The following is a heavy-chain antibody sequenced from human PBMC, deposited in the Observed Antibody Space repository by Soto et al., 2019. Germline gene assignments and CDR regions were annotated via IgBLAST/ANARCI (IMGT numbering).Heavy chain of an antibody. V-gene: IGHV5-51*01. CDR3: ARFRDSSRMPAVGRDYYYYGMDV. J-gene: IGHJ6*02. D-gene: IGHD6-6*01. CDR1: AYSFSTYW. CDR2: IYPGDSDT. Sequence: PGESLKISCKGSAYSFSTYWIAWVRQMPGKGLEWMGIIYPGDSDTRYSPSFQGQVTISADKSIRTAYLQWSSLKASDTAMYFCARFRDSSRMPAVGRDYYYYGMDVWGQGTTVTVS.